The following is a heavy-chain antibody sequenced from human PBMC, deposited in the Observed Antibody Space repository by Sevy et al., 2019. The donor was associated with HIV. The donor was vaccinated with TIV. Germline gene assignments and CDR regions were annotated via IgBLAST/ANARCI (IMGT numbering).Heavy chain of an antibody. V-gene: IGHV3-48*02. J-gene: IGHJ4*02. CDR2: ISSSSSTI. CDR3: ATDPSLIVGDYYLDY. Sequence: GGSLRLSCAASGFTFSSYSMNWVRQAPGKGLEWVSYISSSSSTIYYADSVKGRFTISRDNAKNSLYLQMNSLRDEDTAVYYCATDPSLIVGDYYLDYWGQGTLVTVSS. D-gene: IGHD1-26*01. CDR1: GFTFSSYS.